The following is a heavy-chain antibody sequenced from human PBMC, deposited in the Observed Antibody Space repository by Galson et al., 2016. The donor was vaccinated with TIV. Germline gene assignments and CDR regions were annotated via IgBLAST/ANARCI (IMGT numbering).Heavy chain of an antibody. J-gene: IGHJ6*02. Sequence: SLRLSCAASGLSFSNSRMNWVRQTPGKGLEWVSYISISSSTISYADSVKGRFTVSRDNAKNSLYLQMNSLRAEDTAVYYCASAGHCSRTSCYGSMDVWGQGTTVTVSS. V-gene: IGHV3-48*04. D-gene: IGHD2-2*01. CDR1: GLSFSNSR. CDR3: ASAGHCSRTSCYGSMDV. CDR2: ISISSSTI.